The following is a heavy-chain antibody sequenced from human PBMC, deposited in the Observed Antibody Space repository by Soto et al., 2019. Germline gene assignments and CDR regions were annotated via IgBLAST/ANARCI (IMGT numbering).Heavy chain of an antibody. Sequence: GGSLRLSCAASGFTFSSYAMSWVRQAPGKGLEWVSAISGSGGSTYYADSVKGRFTISRDNSKNTLYLQMNSLRAEDTAVYYCSKDFHFGVVIGWFDPWGQGTLVTVSS. V-gene: IGHV3-23*01. CDR3: SKDFHFGVVIGWFDP. CDR1: GFTFSSYA. CDR2: ISGSGGST. J-gene: IGHJ5*02. D-gene: IGHD3-3*01.